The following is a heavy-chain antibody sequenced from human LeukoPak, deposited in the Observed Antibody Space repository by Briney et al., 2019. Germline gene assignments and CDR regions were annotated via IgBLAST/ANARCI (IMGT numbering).Heavy chain of an antibody. CDR1: GGSISSYY. Sequence: PSETLSLTCAVSGGSISSYYWSWIRQPPGKGLEWLGDIYYTGTTKYNPSLKSRVTISVDTSKNQFSLKLSSVTAADTAVYYCARGPYYYDSSGYLSSWGQGTLVTVSS. D-gene: IGHD3-22*01. CDR2: IYYTGTT. V-gene: IGHV4-59*12. J-gene: IGHJ5*02. CDR3: ARGPYYYDSSGYLSS.